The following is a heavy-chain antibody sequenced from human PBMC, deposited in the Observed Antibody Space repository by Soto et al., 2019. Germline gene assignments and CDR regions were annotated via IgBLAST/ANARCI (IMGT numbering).Heavy chain of an antibody. J-gene: IGHJ4*02. D-gene: IGHD4-17*01. CDR3: AVYGYGVSAAAY. V-gene: IGHV3-7*03. CDR2: INQDGSER. Sequence: GALRLSCAGSGLTFRNDWLSWVRQAPGKGLEWVANINQDGSERYYVDSVRGRFTISRDNVENSLYLQLNSLRPEDTAVYYCAVYGYGVSAAAYWGQGTLVTVSS. CDR1: GLTFRNDW.